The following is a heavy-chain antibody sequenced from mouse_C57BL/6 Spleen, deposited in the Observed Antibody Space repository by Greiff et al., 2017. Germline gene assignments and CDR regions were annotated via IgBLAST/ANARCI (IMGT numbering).Heavy chain of an antibody. CDR2: ISGGGGNT. CDR3: ARHEGPLYVRGGVFDY. CDR1: GFTFSSYT. Sequence: DVKLVESGGGLVKPGGSLKLSCAASGFTFSSYTMSWVRQTPEKRLEWVATISGGGGNTYYPDSVKGRFTISRDNAKNTLYLQMSSLRSEDTAWYYCARHEGPLYVRGGVFDYWGQGTTLTVSS. D-gene: IGHD1-1*01. V-gene: IGHV5-9*01. J-gene: IGHJ2*01.